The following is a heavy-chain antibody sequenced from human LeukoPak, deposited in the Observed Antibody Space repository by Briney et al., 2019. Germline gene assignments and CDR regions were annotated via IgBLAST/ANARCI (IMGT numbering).Heavy chain of an antibody. CDR1: GFIFSDHD. CDR2: ISRSGTTK. CDR3: AREGRGYCGDFGY. V-gene: IGHV3-11*01. J-gene: IGHJ4*02. D-gene: IGHD3-22*01. Sequence: PGGSLRLSCAASGFIFSDHDMDWIRQAPGKGLEWISYISRSGTTKYYADSVKGRFTISRDNADNSLYLQLNSLRAEDTAVYYCAREGRGYCGDFGYWGQGTLVTVSS.